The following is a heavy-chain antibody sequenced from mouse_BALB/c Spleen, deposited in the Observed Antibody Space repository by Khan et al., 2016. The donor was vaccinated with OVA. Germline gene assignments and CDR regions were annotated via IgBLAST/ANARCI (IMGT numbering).Heavy chain of an antibody. V-gene: IGHV2-3*01. CDR2: IWGDGST. CDR3: AKWGDGSTYAMDY. Sequence: QVQLKQSGPGLVAPSQSLSITCTVSGFSLTTYGVNWIRQPPGKGLEWLGVIWGDGSTNYHSALISRLSISKDHSKRQVFLKLNSLQTDDTATYYWAKWGDGSTYAMDYWGQGTSVTVSS. D-gene: IGHD2-3*01. J-gene: IGHJ4*01. CDR1: GFSLTTYG.